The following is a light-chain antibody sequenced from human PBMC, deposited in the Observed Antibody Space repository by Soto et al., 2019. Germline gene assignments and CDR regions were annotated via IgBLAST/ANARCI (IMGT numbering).Light chain of an antibody. CDR3: SSYTSSSTLDYV. CDR2: EVS. CDR1: SSDVGGYNY. V-gene: IGLV2-14*01. J-gene: IGLJ1*01. Sequence: QSALTQPASVSRSPGQSITISCTGTSSDVGGYNYVSWYQQHPGKAPKLMIYEVSNRPSGVSNRFSGSKSGNTASLTISGLQAEDEADYHCSSYTSSSTLDYVFGTGTKLTVL.